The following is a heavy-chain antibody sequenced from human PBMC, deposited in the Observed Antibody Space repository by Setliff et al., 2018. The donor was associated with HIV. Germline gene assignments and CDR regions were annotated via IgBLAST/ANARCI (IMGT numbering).Heavy chain of an antibody. J-gene: IGHJ3*02. CDR3: ARVLYISGWYGPVVKALDM. CDR1: GLTFSNCG. V-gene: IGHV3-30*02. D-gene: IGHD6-19*01. Sequence: PGGSLRLSCATSGLTFSNCGMHWVRQAPGKGLEWVASIRSDGSNKYYADSVTGRFTISRDTSKDTLYLQMNSLRAEDTAMYYRARVLYISGWYGPVVKALDMWGQGTMVTVSS. CDR2: IRSDGSNK.